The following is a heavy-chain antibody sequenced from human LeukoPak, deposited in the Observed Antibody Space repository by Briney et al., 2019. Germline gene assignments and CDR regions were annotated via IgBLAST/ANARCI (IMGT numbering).Heavy chain of an antibody. D-gene: IGHD1-26*01. CDR2: ISWNSGTI. Sequence: GGSLRLSCAASGFTFDDYAMHWVRQAPGKGLEWVSGISWNSGTIGYADSAKGRFTISRDNAKNSLYLQMNSLRDDDMALYYCARGNSGSYSQDWFDPWGQGTLVTVSS. V-gene: IGHV3-9*03. CDR1: GFTFDDYA. J-gene: IGHJ5*02. CDR3: ARGNSGSYSQDWFDP.